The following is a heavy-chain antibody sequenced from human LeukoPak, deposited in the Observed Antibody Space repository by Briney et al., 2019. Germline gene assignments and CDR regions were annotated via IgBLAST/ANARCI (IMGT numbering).Heavy chain of an antibody. Sequence: GRSLRLSCAASGFTFSSYAMSWVRQAPGKGLEWVSAISGSGGSTYYADSVKGRFTISRDNSKNTLYLQMNSLRAEDTAVYYCAKEGSKYYYDSSGYYYYFDYWGQGTLVTVSS. J-gene: IGHJ4*02. CDR1: GFTFSSYA. CDR2: ISGSGGST. D-gene: IGHD3-22*01. CDR3: AKEGSKYYYDSSGYYYYFDY. V-gene: IGHV3-23*01.